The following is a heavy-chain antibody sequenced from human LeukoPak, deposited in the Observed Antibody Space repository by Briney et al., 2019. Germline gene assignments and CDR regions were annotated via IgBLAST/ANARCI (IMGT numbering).Heavy chain of an antibody. CDR2: ISGSGGST. CDR1: GFTFSSYA. CDR3: AKLGDILTGYPYYFDC. Sequence: GGSLRLSCAASGFTFSSYAMGWVRQAPGKGLEWVSAISGSGGSTYYADSVKGRFTISRDNSKNTLYLQMNSLRAEDTAVYYCAKLGDILTGYPYYFDCWGQGTLVTVSS. D-gene: IGHD3-9*01. V-gene: IGHV3-23*01. J-gene: IGHJ4*02.